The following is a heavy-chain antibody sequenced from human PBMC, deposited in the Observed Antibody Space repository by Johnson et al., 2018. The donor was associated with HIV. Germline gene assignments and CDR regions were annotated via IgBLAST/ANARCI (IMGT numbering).Heavy chain of an antibody. V-gene: IGHV3-20*04. CDR1: GFTFDDCG. J-gene: IGHJ3*02. CDR3: TTAIVVVPAAIFIGGGDRSPDAFDI. D-gene: IGHD2-2*01. Sequence: EVQLVESGGGVVRPGGSLRLSCAASGFTFDDCGMNWVRQAPGKGLEWVSRINSDGSSTSYADSVKGRFTISRDNAKNTLYLQMNSLKTEDTAVYYCTTAIVVVPAAIFIGGGDRSPDAFDIWGQGTMVTVSS. CDR2: INSDGSST.